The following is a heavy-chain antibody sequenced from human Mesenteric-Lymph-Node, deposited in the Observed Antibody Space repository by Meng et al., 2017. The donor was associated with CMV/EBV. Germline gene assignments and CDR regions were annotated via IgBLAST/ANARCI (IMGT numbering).Heavy chain of an antibody. J-gene: IGHJ4*02. CDR3: GREGGDAFDY. D-gene: IGHD1-26*01. V-gene: IGHV6-1*01. CDR1: GDSVSSISTA. Sequence: AISGDSVSSISTAWSWIRQSPSRGLEWLGRTYYRSKWYNDYAVSVKSRISIKTDTSKNQFSLQLNSVTPEDTAVYYCGREGGDAFDYWGQGTLVTVSS. CDR2: TYYRSKWYN.